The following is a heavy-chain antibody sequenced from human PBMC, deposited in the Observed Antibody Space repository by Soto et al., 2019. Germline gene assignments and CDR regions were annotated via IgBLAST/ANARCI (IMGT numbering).Heavy chain of an antibody. CDR2: ISGSGGST. CDR3: ARDSYPQLLSRYNWFDP. CDR1: GFTFSSYA. V-gene: IGHV3-23*01. D-gene: IGHD2-2*01. J-gene: IGHJ5*02. Sequence: EVQLLESGGGLVQPGGSLRLSCAASGFTFSSYAMSWVRQAPGKGLEWVSAISGSGGSTYYADSVKGRFTISRDNSKNTLYLQMNSLRVEDTAVYYCARDSYPQLLSRYNWFDPWGQGTLVTVSS.